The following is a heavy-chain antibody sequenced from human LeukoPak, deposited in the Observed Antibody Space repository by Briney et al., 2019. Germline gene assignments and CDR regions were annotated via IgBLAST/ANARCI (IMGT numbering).Heavy chain of an antibody. Sequence: GGSLRLSCAASGFTFSSCAMSWVRQAPGKGLEWVSAISGSGGRPYYADSVKGLFTISRDNSKNTLYLQMNSLRAEDTAVYYCARHPEPGYCSSTSCHESYFDYWGQGTLVTVSS. D-gene: IGHD2-2*01. CDR2: ISGSGGRP. J-gene: IGHJ4*02. CDR1: GFTFSSCA. V-gene: IGHV3-23*01. CDR3: ARHPEPGYCSSTSCHESYFDY.